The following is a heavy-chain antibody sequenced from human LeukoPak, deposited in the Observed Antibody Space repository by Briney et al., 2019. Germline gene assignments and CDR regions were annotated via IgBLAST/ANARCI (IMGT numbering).Heavy chain of an antibody. V-gene: IGHV1-18*01. CDR3: ARDRRYCSGGSCQKFDY. CDR1: GYTFTSYG. D-gene: IGHD2-15*01. Sequence: ASVKVSCKASGYTFTSYGISWVRQAPGQGLEWMGWISAYNGNTNYAQKLQGRVTMTTDTSTSTAYMELRSLRSDDTAVYYCARDRRYCSGGSCQKFDYWGQGTLVTVSS. CDR2: ISAYNGNT. J-gene: IGHJ4*02.